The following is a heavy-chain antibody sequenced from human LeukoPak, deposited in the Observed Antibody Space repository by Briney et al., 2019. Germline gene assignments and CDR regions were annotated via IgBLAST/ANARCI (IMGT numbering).Heavy chain of an antibody. CDR3: ASGQTWFDP. V-gene: IGHV4-4*07. CDR1: GGSITGYY. J-gene: IGHJ5*02. Sequence: SETLSLTCTVSGGSITGYYWRWIRQPPGKGLEWIGRIYTSGSTNYNPSIKSRVTMSVDTSKNQFSLKLSSVTAADTAVYYCASGQTWFDPWGQGTLVTVSS. CDR2: IYTSGST.